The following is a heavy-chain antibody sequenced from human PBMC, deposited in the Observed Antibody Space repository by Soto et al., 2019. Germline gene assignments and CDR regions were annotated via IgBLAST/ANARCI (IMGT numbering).Heavy chain of an antibody. CDR3: ARGDSTDCSNGVCYFSHFYGMDV. D-gene: IGHD2-8*01. CDR2: INPKSGGT. J-gene: IGHJ6*02. CDR1: GYSFADYH. V-gene: IGHV1-2*04. Sequence: ASTTVFCTSSGYSFADYHIHWVRQAPSQGLEWLRRINPKSGGTSTAQKFQGWVTMTTDTSISTAAMELTRLTSDDTAIYYCARGDSTDCSNGVCYFSHFYGMDVWGQGTTVTVSS.